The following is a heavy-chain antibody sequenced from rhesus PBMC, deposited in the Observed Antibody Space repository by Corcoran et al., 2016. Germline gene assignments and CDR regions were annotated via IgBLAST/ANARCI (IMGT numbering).Heavy chain of an antibody. J-gene: IGHJ4*01. V-gene: IGHV4-80*01. Sequence: QVQLQESGPGLVKPSETLSLTRGVSGGSFSSNWRSWIRQSRGTGLEWIGEVNGNSGSHNYNPSLMVRVTISKDASKSQFSLRLNSVTAADTAVYYCMKPSYDTGWSDYWGQGVLVTVSS. CDR3: MKPSYDTGWSDY. CDR1: GGSFSSNW. D-gene: IGHD6-37*01. CDR2: VNGNSGSH.